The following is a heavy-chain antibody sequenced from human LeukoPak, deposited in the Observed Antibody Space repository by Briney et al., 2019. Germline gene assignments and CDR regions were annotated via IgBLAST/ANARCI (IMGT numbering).Heavy chain of an antibody. CDR1: GGSISSYY. V-gene: IGHV4-59*01. Sequence: SETLSLTCTVSGGSISSYYWSWIRQPPGKGLEWIGYIYYSGSTNYNPSLKSRVTISVDTSKNQFSLKLSSVTAADTAVYYCARDRSYGSGSYGALYYYYYGMDVWGQGTTVTVSS. CDR3: ARDRSYGSGSYGALYYYYYGMDV. CDR2: IYYSGST. J-gene: IGHJ6*02. D-gene: IGHD3-10*01.